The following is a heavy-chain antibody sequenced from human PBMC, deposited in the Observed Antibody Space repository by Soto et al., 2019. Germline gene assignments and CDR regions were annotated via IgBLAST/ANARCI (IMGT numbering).Heavy chain of an antibody. CDR2: ISYDGSNK. Sequence: QVQLVESGGGVVQPGRSLRLSCAASGFTSSSYAMHWVRQAPGKGLEWVAFISYDGSNKYYADSVKGRFTISRDNSKNTLYLQMNSLRGEDTAVYYCTRRGYGMDVWGQGTTVTVS. CDR1: GFTSSSYA. V-gene: IGHV3-30-3*01. J-gene: IGHJ6*02. CDR3: TRRGYGMDV.